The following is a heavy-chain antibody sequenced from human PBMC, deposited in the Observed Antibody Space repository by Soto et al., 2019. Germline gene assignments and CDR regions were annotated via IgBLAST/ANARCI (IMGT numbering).Heavy chain of an antibody. CDR1: ACSLSSHY. J-gene: IGHJ4*02. Sequence: ETLSLSWTASACSLSSHYSSWLRPPPWKGLEWIGYIYYSGSTNYNPSLKSRVTISVDTSKTQFSLKLSSVTAADTVVYYCARLEGYVFDYWGQGPLVSVSS. D-gene: IGHD2-2*01. V-gene: IGHV4-59*11. CDR2: IYYSGST. CDR3: ARLEGYVFDY.